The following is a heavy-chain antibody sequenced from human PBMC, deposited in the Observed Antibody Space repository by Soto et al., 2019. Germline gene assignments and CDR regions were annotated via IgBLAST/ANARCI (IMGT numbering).Heavy chain of an antibody. J-gene: IGHJ5*02. Sequence: EVQLSESGGGLVQPGGSLRLSCAASGFTFTGYAMSWVRQAPGKGPEWVSAIVASRGSTYYADSVKGQFIISRDKYKYTLSLQMNSLSAEDTAVYYCARGLAAAGTSYWFDPWGQGTLVTVSS. CDR3: ARGLAAAGTSYWFDP. CDR2: IVASRGST. D-gene: IGHD6-13*01. V-gene: IGHV3-23*01. CDR1: GFTFTGYA.